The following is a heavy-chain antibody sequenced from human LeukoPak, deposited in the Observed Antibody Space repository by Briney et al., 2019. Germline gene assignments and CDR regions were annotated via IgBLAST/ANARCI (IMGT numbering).Heavy chain of an antibody. CDR3: AKDHDFLLSY. CDR1: GFTFSSYW. Sequence: PGGSLRLSCAACGFTFSSYWMHWVRQVPGKGLVWVSLINSAGSNTRYADSVKGRFTISRDNTKNTLHLQMNSLRAEDTAVYYCAKDHDFLLSYWGQGTLVTVSS. V-gene: IGHV3-74*01. J-gene: IGHJ4*02. CDR2: INSAGSNT. D-gene: IGHD2-21*02.